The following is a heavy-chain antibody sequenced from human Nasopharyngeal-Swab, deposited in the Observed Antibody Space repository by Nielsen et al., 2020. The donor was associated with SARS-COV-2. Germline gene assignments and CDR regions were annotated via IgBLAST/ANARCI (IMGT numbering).Heavy chain of an antibody. J-gene: IGHJ6*02. CDR3: AKAEGSYYYYYGMDV. CDR2: ISGSGGST. CDR1: GFTFSSYA. Sequence: GGSLRLSCAASGFTFSSYAMSWVRQAPGKGLEWVPAISGSGGSTYYADSVKGRFTISRDNSKNTLYLQMNSLRAEDTAVYYCAKAEGSYYYYYGMDVWGQGTTVTVSS. D-gene: IGHD6-13*01. V-gene: IGHV3-23*01.